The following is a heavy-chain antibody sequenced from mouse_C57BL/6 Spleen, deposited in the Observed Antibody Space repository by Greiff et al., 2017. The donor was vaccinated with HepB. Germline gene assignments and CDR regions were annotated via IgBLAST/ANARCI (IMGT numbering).Heavy chain of an antibody. J-gene: IGHJ1*03. D-gene: IGHD2-3*01. V-gene: IGHV5-17*01. CDR3: ARGLLLGYFDV. Sequence: EVKLMESGGGLVKPGGSLKLSCAASGFTFSDYGMHWVRQAPEMGLVWVAYISSGSSTIDYADTVKGRFTISRDNAKNTLFLQMTILRSEDTAMYYCARGLLLGYFDVWGTGTTVTVSS. CDR1: GFTFSDYG. CDR2: ISSGSSTI.